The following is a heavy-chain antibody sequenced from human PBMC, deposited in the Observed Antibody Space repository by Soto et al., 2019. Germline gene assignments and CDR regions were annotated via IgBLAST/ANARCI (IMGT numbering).Heavy chain of an antibody. CDR2: ISYDGSNK. V-gene: IGHV3-30-3*01. CDR3: AREGRIHL. J-gene: IGHJ5*02. CDR1: GFTFSSYA. Sequence: QVQLVESRGGVVQPGRSLRLSCAASGFTFSSYAMHWVRQAPGKGLEWVAVISYDGSNKYYADSVKGRFTISRDNSKNTLYLQMNSLRAEDTAVYYCAREGRIHLWGQRTLVTVSS.